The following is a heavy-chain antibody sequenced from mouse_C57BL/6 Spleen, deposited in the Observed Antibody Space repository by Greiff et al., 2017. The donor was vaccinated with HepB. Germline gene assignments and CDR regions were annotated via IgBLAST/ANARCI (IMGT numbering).Heavy chain of an antibody. CDR2: IYPRDGST. CDR1: GYTFTDHT. V-gene: IGHV1-78*01. J-gene: IGHJ3*01. D-gene: IGHD2-2*01. Sequence: VQLQESDAELVKPGASVKISCKVSGYTFTDHTIHWMKQRPEQGLEWIGYIYPRDGSTTYNEKFKGKATVTADTSSSTAYMQLHSLTSEDSAVYFCERSWDGYGYDGFAYWGQGTLVTVSS. CDR3: ERSWDGYGYDGFAY.